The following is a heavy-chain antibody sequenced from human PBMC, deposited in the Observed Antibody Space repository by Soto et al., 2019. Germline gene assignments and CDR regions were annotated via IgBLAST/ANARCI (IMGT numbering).Heavy chain of an antibody. V-gene: IGHV1-2*04. D-gene: IGHD3-22*01. J-gene: IGHJ3*02. CDR2: INPNSGGT. CDR1: GYTFTGYY. Sequence: ASMKVSCKASGYTFTGYYMHWVRQAPGQGLEWMGWINPNSGGTNYAQKFQGWVTMTRDTSISTAYMELSRLRSDDTAVYYCARATYYYDSSGYGAFDIWGQGTMVTVSS. CDR3: ARATYYYDSSGYGAFDI.